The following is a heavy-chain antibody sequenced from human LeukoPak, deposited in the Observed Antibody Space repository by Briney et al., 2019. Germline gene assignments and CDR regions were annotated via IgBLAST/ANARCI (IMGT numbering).Heavy chain of an antibody. J-gene: IGHJ4*02. CDR2: IYYSGST. CDR3: ARDRPYYYDSSGFKKYYFDY. V-gene: IGHV4-39*07. D-gene: IGHD3-22*01. Sequence: SETLSLTCTVSGGSISSSSYYWGWIRQPPGKGLEWIGSIYYSGSTYYNPSVKSRVTKSVDTSKNQFSLKLSSVTAADTAVYYCARDRPYYYDSSGFKKYYFDYWGQGTLVTVSS. CDR1: GGSISSSSYY.